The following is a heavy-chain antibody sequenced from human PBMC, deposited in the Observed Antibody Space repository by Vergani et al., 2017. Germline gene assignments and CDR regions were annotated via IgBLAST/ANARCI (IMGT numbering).Heavy chain of an antibody. J-gene: IGHJ5*02. CDR2: FDPEDGET. CDR3: ARALSWGSGSYYVNWFDP. D-gene: IGHD3-10*01. CDR1: GYTLTELS. Sequence: QVQLVQSGAEVKKPGASVKVSCKVSGYTLTELSMHWVRQAPGKGLEWMGGFDPEDGETIYAQKFQGRVTMTEDTSTSTAYMELRSLRSDDTAVYYCARALSWGSGSYYVNWFDPWGQGTLVTVSS. V-gene: IGHV1-24*01.